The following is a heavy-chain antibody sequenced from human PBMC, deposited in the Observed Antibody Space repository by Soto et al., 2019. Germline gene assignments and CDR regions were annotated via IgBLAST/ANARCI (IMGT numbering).Heavy chain of an antibody. J-gene: IGHJ6*02. V-gene: IGHV1-69*01. CDR3: ARVRMGAQYSGRHYYYYGMDV. CDR2: IIPIFGTA. D-gene: IGHD6-6*01. Sequence: QVQLVQSGAEVKKPGSSVKVSCKASGGTFSSYAISWVRQAPGQGLEWMGGIIPIFGTANYAQKFQGRVTITADESTSTAYMELSSLRSEDTAVYYCARVRMGAQYSGRHYYYYGMDVWGQGTTVTVSS. CDR1: GGTFSSYA.